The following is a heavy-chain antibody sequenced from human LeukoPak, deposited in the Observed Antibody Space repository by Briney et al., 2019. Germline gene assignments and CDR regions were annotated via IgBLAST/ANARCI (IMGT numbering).Heavy chain of an antibody. CDR3: AKGDSSGNWFDA. Sequence: GGSLRLSCVASGFTFSRYGMNWVRQAPGKGLEWVSAVSDIGNSTFYADALMGRFTISRDNSKNTLFLQMNDLRIDDTAVYYCAKGDSSGNWFDAWGQGTLVSVSS. J-gene: IGHJ5*02. CDR1: GFTFSRYG. D-gene: IGHD6-19*01. CDR2: VSDIGNST. V-gene: IGHV3-23*01.